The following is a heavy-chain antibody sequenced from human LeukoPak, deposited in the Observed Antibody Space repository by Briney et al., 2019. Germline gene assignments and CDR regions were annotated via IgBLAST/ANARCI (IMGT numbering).Heavy chain of an antibody. CDR2: IYYTGTT. Sequence: SETLSLTCTVPGGSISSSSYYWGWIRQPPEKGLEWIGSIYYTGTTYYKPSLKSRVTISVDTSKNQFSLKLSSVTAADTAVYYCAGGRSSVLGYWGQGTLVTASS. CDR1: GGSISSSSYY. V-gene: IGHV4-39*01. J-gene: IGHJ4*02. CDR3: AGGRSSVLGY. D-gene: IGHD3-16*01.